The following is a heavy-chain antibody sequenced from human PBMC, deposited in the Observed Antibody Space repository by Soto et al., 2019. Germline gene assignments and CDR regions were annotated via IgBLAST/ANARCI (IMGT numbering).Heavy chain of an antibody. Sequence: DVQLLESGGGVVQSGGSLRLSCSASGFAFSDYSMHWVRQAPGKGPEWVSDISGGGGNTYYADSVNGRFTISRDNSRNTRYLQMHSLRDDDTALYYCAKETYGSGWTLDSWGQGTRATVSS. CDR3: AKETYGSGWTLDS. J-gene: IGHJ4*02. CDR1: GFAFSDYS. CDR2: ISGGGGNT. D-gene: IGHD6-19*01. V-gene: IGHV3-23*01.